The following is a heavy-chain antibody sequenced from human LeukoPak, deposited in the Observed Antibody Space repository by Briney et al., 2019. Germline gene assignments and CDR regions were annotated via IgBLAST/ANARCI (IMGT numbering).Heavy chain of an antibody. CDR3: ARDPLYSSGWVYYFDY. V-gene: IGHV3-48*01. CDR1: GFTFSSYS. CDR2: ISSSSSTI. J-gene: IGHJ4*02. D-gene: IGHD6-19*01. Sequence: PGGSLRLSCAASGFTFSSYSMNWVRQAPGKGLEWVSYISSSSSTIYYADSVKGRFTISRDNAKNSLYLQMNSLRAEDTAVYYCARDPLYSSGWVYYFDYWGQGTLVTVSS.